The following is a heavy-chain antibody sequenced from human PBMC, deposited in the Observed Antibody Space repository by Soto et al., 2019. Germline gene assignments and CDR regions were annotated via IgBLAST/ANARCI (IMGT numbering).Heavy chain of an antibody. CDR1: GGTFRRNA. V-gene: IGHV1-69*13. Sequence: SVKVSCKASGGTFRRNAISWVRQDPGQGLEWMGGIIPMFGTANYAQKFQGRVTITADESTSTAYMELSSLRSDDTAVYYCATDQSSGYDFDYWGQGTLVTVSS. CDR2: IIPMFGTA. D-gene: IGHD3-22*01. CDR3: ATDQSSGYDFDY. J-gene: IGHJ4*02.